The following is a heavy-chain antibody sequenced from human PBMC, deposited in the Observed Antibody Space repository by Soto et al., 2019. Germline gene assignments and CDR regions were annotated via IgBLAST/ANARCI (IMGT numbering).Heavy chain of an antibody. D-gene: IGHD3-9*01. V-gene: IGHV3-30*18. CDR3: AKLLNLLRYFDWWVGHEFDY. Sequence: GGSLRLSCAASGFTFSSYGMHWVRQAPGKGLEWVAVISYDGSNKYYADSVKGRFTISRDNSKNTLYLQMNSLRAEDTAVYYCAKLLNLLRYFDWWVGHEFDYWGQGTLVTVSS. J-gene: IGHJ4*02. CDR1: GFTFSSYG. CDR2: ISYDGSNK.